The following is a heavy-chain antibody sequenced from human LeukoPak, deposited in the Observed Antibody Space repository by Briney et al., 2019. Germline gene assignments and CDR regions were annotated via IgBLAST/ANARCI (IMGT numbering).Heavy chain of an antibody. CDR3: ARVPPEYCSGGSCSGY. V-gene: IGHV1-69*05. CDR1: GGTFSSYA. CDR2: IIPIFGTA. J-gene: IGHJ4*02. Sequence: ASVKVSCKASGGTFSSYAISWVRQAPGQGLEWMGRIIPIFGTANYAQKFQGRVTITTDESTSTAYMELSSLRSEDTAVYYCARVPPEYCSGGSCSGYWGQGTLVTVSS. D-gene: IGHD2-15*01.